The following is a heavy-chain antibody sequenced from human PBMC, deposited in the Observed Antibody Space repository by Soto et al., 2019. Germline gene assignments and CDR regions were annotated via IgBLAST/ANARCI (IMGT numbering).Heavy chain of an antibody. Sequence: GGSLRLSCAASGFTLSSYWMHWVRQAPGKGLVWVSRINSDGSSTSYADSVKGRFTISSDNAKNTLYLQMNSLRAEDTAVYYCARDPGWLRTGCYFDYWGQGTLVTVSS. CDR3: ARDPGWLRTGCYFDY. CDR1: GFTLSSYW. CDR2: INSDGSST. J-gene: IGHJ4*02. V-gene: IGHV3-74*01. D-gene: IGHD5-12*01.